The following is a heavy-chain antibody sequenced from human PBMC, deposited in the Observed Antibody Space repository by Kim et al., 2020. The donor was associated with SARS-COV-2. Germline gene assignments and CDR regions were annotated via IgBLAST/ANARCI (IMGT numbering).Heavy chain of an antibody. Sequence: GGSLRLSCAASGFTFSSYSMNWVRQAPGKGLEWVSSISSSSSYIYYADSVKGRFTISRDNAKNSLYLQMNSLRAEDTAVYYCARSYYYGSGSYYKDYYGMVVWGQGTTVTVSS. CDR3: ARSYYYGSGSYYKDYYGMVV. D-gene: IGHD3-10*01. J-gene: IGHJ6*02. V-gene: IGHV3-21*01. CDR2: ISSSSSYI. CDR1: GFTFSSYS.